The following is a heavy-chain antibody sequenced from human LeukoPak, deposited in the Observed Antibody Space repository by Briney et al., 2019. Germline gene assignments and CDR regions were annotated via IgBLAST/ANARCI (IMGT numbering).Heavy chain of an antibody. J-gene: IGHJ3*02. V-gene: IGHV4-59*03. CDR1: GGAITNYY. CDR3: SRSGEYSGSGPSWEFDI. CDR2: IYSSGNT. D-gene: IGHD3-10*01. Sequence: SETLSLTCSLSGGAITNYYWSWIRQPAGKELEWIAGIYSSGNTEDNPSLKSRVTISLGQTNHQLSLRLTSVTPSDPAVCFCSRSGEYSGSGPSWEFDIWGQATMVTVPS.